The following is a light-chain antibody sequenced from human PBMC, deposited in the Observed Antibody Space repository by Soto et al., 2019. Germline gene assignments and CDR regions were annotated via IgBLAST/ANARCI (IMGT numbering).Light chain of an antibody. CDR2: GAS. CDR1: QSVSSN. CDR3: QQYNNWQT. J-gene: IGKJ1*01. V-gene: IGKV3-15*01. Sequence: EIVMTQSPATLSVSPGERATLSCRASQSVSSNLAWYQQKPGQAPRLVIYGASTRATGIPVRFSGGGSGTEFTLTISSLQSEDFAVYYCQQYNNWQTFGQGTKVDIK.